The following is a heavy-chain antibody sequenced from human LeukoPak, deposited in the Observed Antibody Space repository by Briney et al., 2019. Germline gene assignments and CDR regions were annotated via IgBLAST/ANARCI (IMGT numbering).Heavy chain of an antibody. J-gene: IGHJ4*02. Sequence: SSETLSLTCTVSGGSISSGGYYWSWIRQHPGKGLEWIGYIYYSGSTYYNPSLKSRVTISVDTSKNQFSLKLSSVTAADTAVCYCARATVTTSPNFDYWGQGTLVTVSS. CDR2: IYYSGST. CDR1: GGSISSGGYY. D-gene: IGHD4-17*01. V-gene: IGHV4-31*03. CDR3: ARATVTTSPNFDY.